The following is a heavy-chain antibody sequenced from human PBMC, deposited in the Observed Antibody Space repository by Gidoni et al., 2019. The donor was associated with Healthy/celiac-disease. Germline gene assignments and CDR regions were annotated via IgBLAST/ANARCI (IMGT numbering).Heavy chain of an antibody. CDR1: GFTFSSYA. V-gene: IGHV3-23*01. CDR3: TKGTGYSGYN. J-gene: IGHJ4*02. D-gene: IGHD5-12*01. CDR2: ISGSGGST. Sequence: GFTFSSYAMSWVRQAPGKGLEWVSAISGSGGSTYYADSVKGRFTSSRDNSKNTLYLQMNSLRAEDTAVYYCTKGTGYSGYNWGQGTLVTVSS.